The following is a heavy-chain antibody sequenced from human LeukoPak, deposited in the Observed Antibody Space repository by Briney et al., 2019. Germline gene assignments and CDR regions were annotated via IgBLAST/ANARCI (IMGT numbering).Heavy chain of an antibody. CDR2: ISSSSNFV. CDR1: GFTFSSYS. Sequence: GGSLGLSCAASGFTFSSYSMNWVRQAPGKGLEWVSSISSSSNFVFYADSVKGRFTISRDNAKNSLFLQMNSLRAEDTAVYYCASLPYCSGGSCHAEGFDPWGQGTLVTVSS. J-gene: IGHJ5*02. CDR3: ASLPYCSGGSCHAEGFDP. V-gene: IGHV3-21*01. D-gene: IGHD2-15*01.